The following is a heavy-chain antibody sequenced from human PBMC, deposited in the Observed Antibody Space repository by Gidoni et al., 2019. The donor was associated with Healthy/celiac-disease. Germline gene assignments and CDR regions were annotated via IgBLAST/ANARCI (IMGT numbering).Heavy chain of an antibody. V-gene: IGHV2-26*01. CDR2: IFSNDEK. D-gene: IGHD3-3*01. CDR1: GFSLSNARMG. J-gene: IGHJ6*02. Sequence: QVTLKESGPVLVKPTETLTLTCTVSGFSLSNARMGVSWIRKPPRKALELLAHIFSNDEKSSSTPLKSRLTISKDTSKSQVVLTMTNMDPVDTATYYCARILRGYDFWSGYSHYYGMDVWGQGTTVTVSS. CDR3: ARILRGYDFWSGYSHYYGMDV.